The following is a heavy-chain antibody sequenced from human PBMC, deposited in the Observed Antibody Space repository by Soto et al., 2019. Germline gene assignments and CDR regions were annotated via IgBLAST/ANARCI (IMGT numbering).Heavy chain of an antibody. J-gene: IGHJ6*02. CDR2: ISWDGGST. Sequence: PGGSLGLSCTASGFTFDDYTMHWVRQAPGKGLEWVSLISWDGGSTYYADSVKGRFTISRDNSKNSLYLQMNSLRTEDTALYYCAKDIDVVVAAMVWYGMDVWGQGTTVTVSS. CDR1: GFTFDDYT. V-gene: IGHV3-43*01. CDR3: AKDIDVVVAAMVWYGMDV. D-gene: IGHD2-15*01.